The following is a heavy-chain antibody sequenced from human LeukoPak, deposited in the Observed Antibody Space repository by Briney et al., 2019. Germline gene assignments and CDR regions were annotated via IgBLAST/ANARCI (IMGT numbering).Heavy chain of an antibody. D-gene: IGHD2-2*01. V-gene: IGHV3-23*01. CDR1: GFTFSSYA. J-gene: IGHJ4*02. CDR3: AKGYCSSTSCLTFDY. CDR2: ISGSGGST. Sequence: GGSLRLSCAASGFTFSSYAMSWVRQAPGKGLEWVSAISGSGGSTYYAHSVKGRFTISRDNSKNTLYLQMNSLRAEDTAVYYCAKGYCSSTSCLTFDYWGQGTLVTVSS.